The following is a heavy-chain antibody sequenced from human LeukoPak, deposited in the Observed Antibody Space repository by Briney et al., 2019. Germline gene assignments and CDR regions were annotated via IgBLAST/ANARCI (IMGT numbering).Heavy chain of an antibody. CDR3: ARDLGYYDSSGYAGFDY. D-gene: IGHD3-22*01. Sequence: SVKVSCKASRGTFSNYAISWVRQAPGQGLEWMGGIIPIFGTANYAQKLQGRVTMTTDTSTSTAYMELRSLRSDDTAVYYCARDLGYYDSSGYAGFDYWGQGTLVTVSS. J-gene: IGHJ4*02. CDR1: RGTFSNYA. V-gene: IGHV1-69*05. CDR2: IIPIFGTA.